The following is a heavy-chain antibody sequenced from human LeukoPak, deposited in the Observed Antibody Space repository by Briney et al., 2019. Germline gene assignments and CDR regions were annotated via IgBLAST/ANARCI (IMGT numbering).Heavy chain of an antibody. CDR2: INHSGST. D-gene: IGHD2/OR15-2a*01. V-gene: IGHV4-34*01. J-gene: IGHJ4*02. CDR1: GGSFSGYY. CDR3: ARAMSRIRKVFDY. Sequence: PSETLSLTCAVYGGSFSGYYWSWIRQPPGKGLEWIGEINHSGSTNYNPSLKSRVTISVDTSKNQFSLKLSSVTAGDTAVYYCARAMSRIRKVFDYWGQGTLVTVSS.